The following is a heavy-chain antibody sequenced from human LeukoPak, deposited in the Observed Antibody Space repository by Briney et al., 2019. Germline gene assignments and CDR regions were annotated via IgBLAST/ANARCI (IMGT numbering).Heavy chain of an antibody. D-gene: IGHD6-13*01. CDR3: ARVGYSSSWYYDY. J-gene: IGHJ4*02. Sequence: GGSLRLSCAASGFTFSSYEMNWVRQAPGKGLEWVSSISSSSSYIYYADSVKGRFTISRDNAKNSLYLQMNSLRAEDTAVYYCARVGYSSSWYYDYWGQGTLVTVSS. V-gene: IGHV3-21*01. CDR2: ISSSSSYI. CDR1: GFTFSSYE.